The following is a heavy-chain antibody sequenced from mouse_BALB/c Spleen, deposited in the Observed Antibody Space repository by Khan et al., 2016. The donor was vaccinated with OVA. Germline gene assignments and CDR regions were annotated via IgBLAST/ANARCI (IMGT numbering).Heavy chain of an antibody. Sequence: EVELVESGAELVRPGALVNLSCKASGFNITDYYIHWVKQRPEQGLEWIGWIDPENGNTIYDPKFQGKASITSDTSSNTAYLQLSRLTSEDTAVYYGARDGYSHWFAYWGQGTLVTVSA. CDR1: GFNITDYY. J-gene: IGHJ3*01. CDR3: ARDGYSHWFAY. D-gene: IGHD2-3*01. V-gene: IGHV14-1*02. CDR2: IDPENGNT.